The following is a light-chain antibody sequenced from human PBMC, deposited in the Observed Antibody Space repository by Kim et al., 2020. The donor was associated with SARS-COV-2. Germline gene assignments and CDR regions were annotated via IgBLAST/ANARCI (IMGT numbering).Light chain of an antibody. CDR3: QQSYSTPQLT. Sequence: SVVDRVTITCRASQSISNYLKWYQQKPGKAPELLIYAASSLQSGVPSRFSGSGSGTDFTLTISSLQPEDFATYYCQQSYSTPQLTFGGGTKVDIK. CDR1: QSISNY. V-gene: IGKV1-39*01. J-gene: IGKJ4*01. CDR2: AAS.